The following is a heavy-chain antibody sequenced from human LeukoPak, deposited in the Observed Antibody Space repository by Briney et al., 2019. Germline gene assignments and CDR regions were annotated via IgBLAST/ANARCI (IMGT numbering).Heavy chain of an antibody. J-gene: IGHJ6*03. CDR2: IRYDGSNK. CDR3: AKSVLGQQPYMEV. CDR1: GFTLSSFG. D-gene: IGHD6-13*01. Sequence: HPGGPLRLSCAVSGFTLSSFGVHWVRQAPGKGLEWVAFIRYDGSNKYYADSVKGRFTISRDNSKHTLYLQMNSLSAEHTAVYYCAKSVLGQQPYMEVWGKG. V-gene: IGHV3-30*02.